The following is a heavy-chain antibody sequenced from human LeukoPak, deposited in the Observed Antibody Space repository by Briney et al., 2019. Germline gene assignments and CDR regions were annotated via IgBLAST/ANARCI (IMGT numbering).Heavy chain of an antibody. Sequence: GESLKISCKGSGYSFTNYWIGWVRQMPGKGLEWMGIIYPGDSESRYSPSFQGQVTISADKSISTAYLQWSSLKASDTAMYYCARRRDLYSGSYYPFDYWGQGTLVTVSS. D-gene: IGHD1-26*01. CDR3: ARRRDLYSGSYYPFDY. CDR1: GYSFTNYW. CDR2: IYPGDSES. V-gene: IGHV5-51*01. J-gene: IGHJ4*02.